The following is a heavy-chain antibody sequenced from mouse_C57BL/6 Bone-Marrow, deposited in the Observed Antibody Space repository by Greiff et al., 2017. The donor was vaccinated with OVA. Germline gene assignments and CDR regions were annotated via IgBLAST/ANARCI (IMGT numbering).Heavy chain of an antibody. V-gene: IGHV1-53*01. CDR1: GYTFTSYW. CDR3: ARSGGPIPIGFAY. D-gene: IGHD3-1*01. Sequence: VQLQQPGTELVKPGASVKLSCKASGYTFTSYWMHWVQQRPGQGLEWIGNINPSNGGTNYNEKFKSKATLTVDKSSSTAYMQLSSLTSEDSAVYYCARSGGPIPIGFAYWGQGTLVTVSA. J-gene: IGHJ3*01. CDR2: INPSNGGT.